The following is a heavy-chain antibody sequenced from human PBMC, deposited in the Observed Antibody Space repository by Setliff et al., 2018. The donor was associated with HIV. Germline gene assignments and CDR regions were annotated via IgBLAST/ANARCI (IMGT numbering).Heavy chain of an antibody. V-gene: IGHV4-38-2*01. CDR2: IYHSGST. J-gene: IGHJ1*01. Sequence: PSETLSLTCAVSGYSISSGYYWGWIRQPPGKGLEWIGSIYHSGSTYYNPSLKSRVTISVDTSKNQFSLKLSSVTAADTAVYYCASRPIDLVTTSYFRHWGQGTLVTVSS. CDR1: GYSISSGYY. D-gene: IGHD5-12*01. CDR3: ASRPIDLVTTSYFRH.